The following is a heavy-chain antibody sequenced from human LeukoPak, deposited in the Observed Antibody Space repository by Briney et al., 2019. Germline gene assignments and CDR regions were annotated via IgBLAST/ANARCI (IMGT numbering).Heavy chain of an antibody. V-gene: IGHV1-69*05. CDR2: IIPIFGTA. CDR3: ARDQEGFDY. Sequence: GASVKVSCKASGGTFSSYAISWVRQAPGQGLEWMGGIIPIFGTANYAQKFQGRVTVTRDTSTSTVHMELSGLRSEGTAVYYCARDQEGFDYWGQGTLVTVSS. J-gene: IGHJ4*02. CDR1: GGTFSSYA.